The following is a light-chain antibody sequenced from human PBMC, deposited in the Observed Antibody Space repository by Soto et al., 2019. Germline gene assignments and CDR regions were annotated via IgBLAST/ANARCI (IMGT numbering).Light chain of an antibody. CDR2: GAS. Sequence: EIVLTQSPGTLSLSPGERATLSCRASQSVTRSYLAWYQQKPGQAPRLLIYGASGRATGIPDRFSGSGSGTDFTLTISRLEPEDFAVYYCQQYGSSHLTCGGGTKVEIK. CDR1: QSVTRSY. V-gene: IGKV3-20*01. CDR3: QQYGSSHLT. J-gene: IGKJ4*01.